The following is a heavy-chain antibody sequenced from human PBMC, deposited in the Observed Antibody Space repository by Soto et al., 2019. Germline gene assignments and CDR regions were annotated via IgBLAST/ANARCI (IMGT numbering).Heavy chain of an antibody. Sequence: PGGSRRRSWSASGFTFSKYLMSGVRQAPGKGLEWVANINQHGSEQNYVDSVKGRFSISRDNAKDSLYLQMNNLRAEDTAVYYCARDDGFSIFRYWGRGTLVTVSS. J-gene: IGHJ4*02. CDR1: GFTFSKYL. V-gene: IGHV3-7*01. D-gene: IGHD3-3*01. CDR2: INQHGSEQ. CDR3: ARDDGFSIFRY.